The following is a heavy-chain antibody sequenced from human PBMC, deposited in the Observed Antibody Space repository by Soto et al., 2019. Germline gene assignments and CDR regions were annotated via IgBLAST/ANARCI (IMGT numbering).Heavy chain of an antibody. CDR2: MYNSGST. Sequence: QVQLQESGPGLVKPSETLSLTCTVSGGSISSYYWTWIRQPPGKGLEWIGFMYNSGSTHYNPSLQSPVTISLDTSKNQFSLNLRSVTAADTAVYYCASMGYHYGSGSYPLDYWGQGTLVTVSS. CDR1: GGSISSYY. CDR3: ASMGYHYGSGSYPLDY. V-gene: IGHV4-59*08. J-gene: IGHJ4*02. D-gene: IGHD3-10*01.